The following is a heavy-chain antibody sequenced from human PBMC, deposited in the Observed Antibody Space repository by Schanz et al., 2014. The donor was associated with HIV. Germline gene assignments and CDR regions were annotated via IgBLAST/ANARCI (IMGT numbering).Heavy chain of an antibody. J-gene: IGHJ4*02. CDR1: GFMFNNYG. D-gene: IGHD2-15*01. CDR3: ARGGIWEWDQPDFDY. V-gene: IGHV3-30*03. CDR2: ISYDGINK. Sequence: VQLVESGGGVVRPGGSLRLSCVASGFMFNNYGMHWVRQSPGTGLEWVAVISYDGINKNYADSVRGRFTISRDNSKNTLYLQMNSLRAEDTAVYYCARGGIWEWDQPDFDYWGQGTLVTVSS.